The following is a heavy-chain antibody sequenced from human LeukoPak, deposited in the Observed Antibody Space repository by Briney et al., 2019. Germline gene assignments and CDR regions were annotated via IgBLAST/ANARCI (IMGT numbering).Heavy chain of an antibody. Sequence: GGSLRLSCAAHRFTFRSYAMSWVRQAPGKGLEWVTGISGSGSNTYYADSVKGRFTISRNSSKNTLYLEMDSLRAETTAVYYCAKNRLFLYTYGSDYWGQGTLVTVSS. V-gene: IGHV3-23*01. D-gene: IGHD5-18*01. CDR3: AKNRLFLYTYGSDY. CDR1: RFTFRSYA. CDR2: ISGSGSNT. J-gene: IGHJ4*02.